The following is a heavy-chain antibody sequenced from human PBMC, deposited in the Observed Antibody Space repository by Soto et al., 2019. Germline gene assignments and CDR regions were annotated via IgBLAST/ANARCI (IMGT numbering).Heavy chain of an antibody. CDR2: ISYDGSNK. CDR3: AKDRDIVVVTAPTDY. J-gene: IGHJ4*02. CDR1: GFTFSSYG. D-gene: IGHD2-21*02. Sequence: QVQLVESGGGVVQPGRSLRLSCAASGFTFSSYGMHWVRQAPGKGLEWVAVISYDGSNKYYADSVKGRFTISRDNSKNTLYLQMNSLRAEDTAVYYCAKDRDIVVVTAPTDYWGQGTLVTVSS. V-gene: IGHV3-30*18.